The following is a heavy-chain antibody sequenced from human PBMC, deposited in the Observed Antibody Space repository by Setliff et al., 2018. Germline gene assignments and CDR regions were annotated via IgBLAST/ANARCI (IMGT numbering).Heavy chain of an antibody. CDR3: ARNPDFLQYSFDL. D-gene: IGHD5-12*01. CDR2: INHYGSIFDDGTTYST. J-gene: IGHJ2*01. Sequence: SETLSLTCTVSGGSISNSTFYWGWIRQPPGKGLEWIGSINHYGSIFDDGTTYSTYYNPSLKSRATISIDTSKSQFSLKLSSMTAADTALYYCARNPDFLQYSFDLWGRGTLVTVSS. V-gene: IGHV4-39*07. CDR1: GGSISNSTFY.